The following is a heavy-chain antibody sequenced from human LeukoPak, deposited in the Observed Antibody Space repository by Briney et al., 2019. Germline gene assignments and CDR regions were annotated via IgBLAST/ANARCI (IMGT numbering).Heavy chain of an antibody. J-gene: IGHJ5*02. Sequence: ASVKVSCKASGYTFTSYDINWVRQATGHGLEWMGWMNPNSGNTGYAQKFQGRVTMTRNTSISTAYMELSSLRSEDTAVYYCARGGVIWYQLLSGGYWFDPWGQGTLVTVSS. CDR1: GYTFTSYD. D-gene: IGHD2-2*01. V-gene: IGHV1-8*01. CDR3: ARGGVIWYQLLSGGYWFDP. CDR2: MNPNSGNT.